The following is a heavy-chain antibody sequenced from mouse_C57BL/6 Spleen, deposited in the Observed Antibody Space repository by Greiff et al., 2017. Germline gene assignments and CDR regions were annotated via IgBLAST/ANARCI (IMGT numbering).Heavy chain of an antibody. Sequence: QVQLQQPGAELVKPGASVKLSCKASGYTFTSYWMHWVKQRPGQGLEWIGMIHPNSGSTNYNEKFKSKATLTVDKSSSTAYMQLSSLTSEDSAVYYCARGDYGSSPWYIDDGGTGTTVTVSS. J-gene: IGHJ1*03. D-gene: IGHD1-1*01. CDR2: IHPNSGST. CDR1: GYTFTSYW. V-gene: IGHV1-64*01. CDR3: ARGDYGSSPWYIDD.